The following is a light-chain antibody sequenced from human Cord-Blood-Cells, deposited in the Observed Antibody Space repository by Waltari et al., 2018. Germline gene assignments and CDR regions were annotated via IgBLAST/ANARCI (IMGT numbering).Light chain of an antibody. Sequence: DIQMTQSPSTLSASVGDRVTITCRASQSLSSWLAWYHQKPGKAPKLLIYKASSLESGVPSRFSGSGSGTEFTLTISSLQPDDFATYYCQQYNSYPYTFGQGTKLEIK. CDR1: QSLSSW. V-gene: IGKV1-5*03. CDR3: QQYNSYPYT. J-gene: IGKJ2*01. CDR2: KAS.